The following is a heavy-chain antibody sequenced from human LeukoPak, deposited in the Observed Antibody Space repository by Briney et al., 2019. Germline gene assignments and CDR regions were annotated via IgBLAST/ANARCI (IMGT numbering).Heavy chain of an antibody. CDR2: INPSSGTT. CDR3: ARGGSYRDGRAFDI. V-gene: IGHV1-46*01. J-gene: IGHJ3*02. Sequence: GASVKVSCKASGYTFTNYYMVWVRQAPGQGLEWMGIINPSSGTTNYAQKFQGRVTMTRDMSTSTAYMELRSLRSDDTAVYYCARGGSYRDGRAFDIWGQGTMVTVSS. D-gene: IGHD1-26*01. CDR1: GYTFTNYY.